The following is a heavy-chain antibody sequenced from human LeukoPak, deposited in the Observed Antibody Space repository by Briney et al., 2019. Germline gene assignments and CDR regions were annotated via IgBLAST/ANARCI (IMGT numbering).Heavy chain of an antibody. J-gene: IGHJ4*02. CDR1: GFTFVDYA. CDR2: ISWNSGTI. CDR3: AKVPSYRSSWYYFDY. Sequence: GGSLRLSCAPSGFTFVDYAMHWVRQAPGKGREWVSGISWNSGTIGYAEYVKGRFTISRDNAKNSLYLQMNSLRAEDTALYYCAKVPSYRSSWYYFDYWGQGTLVTVSS. D-gene: IGHD6-13*01. V-gene: IGHV3-9*01.